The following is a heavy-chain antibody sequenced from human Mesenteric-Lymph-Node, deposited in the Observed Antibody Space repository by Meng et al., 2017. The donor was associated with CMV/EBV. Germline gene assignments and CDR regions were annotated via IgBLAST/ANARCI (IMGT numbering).Heavy chain of an antibody. V-gene: IGHV3-30-3*01. CDR1: GFTFSSYA. Sequence: GESLKISCAASGFTFSSYAMHWVRQAPGKGLEWVAVISYDGSNKYYADSVKGRFTISRDNAKNSLYLQMNSLRAEDTAVYYCARDLSPPRCSSTSCSTYYYYYGMDVWGQGTTVTVSS. CDR2: ISYDGSNK. D-gene: IGHD2-2*02. J-gene: IGHJ6*02. CDR3: ARDLSPPRCSSTSCSTYYYYYGMDV.